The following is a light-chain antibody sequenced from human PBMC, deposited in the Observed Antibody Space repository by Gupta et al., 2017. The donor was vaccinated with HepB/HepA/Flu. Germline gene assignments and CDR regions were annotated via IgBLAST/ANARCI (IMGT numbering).Light chain of an antibody. Sequence: SYELTQPPSVSVSPGQTASITCSGDKLGDKYACWYQQKPGQSPVLVIYQDSKRPSGTPGRFSGSNSENTAPLTIGGTQAMDEADYYCPESDSSTVVFGGGTKLTVL. J-gene: IGLJ2*01. CDR3: PESDSSTVV. V-gene: IGLV3-1*01. CDR2: QDS. CDR1: KLGDKY.